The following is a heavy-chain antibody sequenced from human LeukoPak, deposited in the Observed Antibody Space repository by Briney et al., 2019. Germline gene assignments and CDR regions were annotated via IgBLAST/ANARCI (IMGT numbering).Heavy chain of an antibody. CDR2: IYYRGTT. Sequence: PSQTLSLTCTVSGGSISSGDYYWSWIRQPPGKGLEWTGYIYYRGTTYYNPSLKSRVTISVDTSKNQFSLKLSSVTAADTAVYYRAREYRYDFWSGYPGRFDPWGQGTLVTVSS. D-gene: IGHD3-3*01. V-gene: IGHV4-30-4*08. J-gene: IGHJ5*02. CDR1: GGSISSGDYY. CDR3: AREYRYDFWSGYPGRFDP.